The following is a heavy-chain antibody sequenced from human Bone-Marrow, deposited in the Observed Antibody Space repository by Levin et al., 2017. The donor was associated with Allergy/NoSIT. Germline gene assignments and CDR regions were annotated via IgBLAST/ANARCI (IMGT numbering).Heavy chain of an antibody. CDR2: ISSSSSYI. Sequence: TGGSLRLSCAASGFTFSSYSMNWVRQAPGKGLEWVSSISSSSSYIYYADSVKGRFTISRDNAKNSLYLQMNSLRAEDTAVYYCARGYGVTPRGGITIFGVVIEPFDYWGQGTLVTVSS. CDR1: GFTFSSYS. D-gene: IGHD3-3*01. J-gene: IGHJ4*02. V-gene: IGHV3-21*01. CDR3: ARGYGVTPRGGITIFGVVIEPFDY.